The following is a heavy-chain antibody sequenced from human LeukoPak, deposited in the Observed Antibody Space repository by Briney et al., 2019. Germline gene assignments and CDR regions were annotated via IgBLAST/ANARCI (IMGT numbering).Heavy chain of an antibody. Sequence: SETLSLTCTVSGGSIDTYYWNWIRQPPGKGLEWIGYVFHTGSTNYNPSPKSRVTISVDTSKNQFSLKLSSVTAADTAVYYCARDRGSQPFIDYWGQGTLVTVS. J-gene: IGHJ4*02. CDR3: ARDRGSQPFIDY. CDR2: VFHTGST. V-gene: IGHV4-59*01. D-gene: IGHD1-26*01. CDR1: GGSIDTYY.